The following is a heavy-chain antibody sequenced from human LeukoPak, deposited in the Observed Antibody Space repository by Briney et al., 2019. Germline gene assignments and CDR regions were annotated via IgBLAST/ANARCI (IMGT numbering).Heavy chain of an antibody. CDR1: GGSISSGSYY. J-gene: IGHJ4*02. CDR2: IYTSGST. D-gene: IGHD5-12*01. Sequence: SQTLSLTCTVSGGSISSGSYYWSWIRQPAGKGLEWIGRIYTSGSTNYNPSLKSRVTISVDTSKNQFSLKLSSATAADTAVYYCASSKRGYSGYAGYFDYWGQGTLVTVSS. V-gene: IGHV4-61*02. CDR3: ASSKRGYSGYAGYFDY.